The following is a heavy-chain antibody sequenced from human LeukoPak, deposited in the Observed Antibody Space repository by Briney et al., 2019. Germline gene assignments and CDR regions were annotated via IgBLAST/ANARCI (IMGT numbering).Heavy chain of an antibody. CDR2: IYYSGST. CDR1: GGSISSYY. J-gene: IGHJ5*02. Sequence: SETLSLTCTVSGGSISSYYWSWIRQPPGKGLEWIGYIYYSGSTNYNPSLKSRVTISVDTSKNQFSLKLSSVTAADTAVYYCARDVSGGVWFDPWGQGTLVTVSS. CDR3: ARDVSGGVWFDP. V-gene: IGHV4-59*01. D-gene: IGHD1-26*01.